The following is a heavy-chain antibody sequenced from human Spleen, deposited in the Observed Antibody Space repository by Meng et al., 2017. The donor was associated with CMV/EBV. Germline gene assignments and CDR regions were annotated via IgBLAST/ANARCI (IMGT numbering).Heavy chain of an antibody. CDR1: GFTFSSYS. D-gene: IGHD2-2*01. Sequence: GESLKISCAASGFTFSSYSMNWVRQAPGKGLEWVSSISSSSSYIYYADSVKGRFTISRDNAKNSLYLQMNSLRAENTAVYYCAKDGPVYCSTRSCYYFDSWGQGTLVTVSS. CDR2: ISSSSSYI. CDR3: AKDGPVYCSTRSCYYFDS. J-gene: IGHJ4*02. V-gene: IGHV3-21*01.